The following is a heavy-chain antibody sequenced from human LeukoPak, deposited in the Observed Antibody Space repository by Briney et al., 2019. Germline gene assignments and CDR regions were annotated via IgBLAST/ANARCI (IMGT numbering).Heavy chain of an antibody. Sequence: ASVKVSCKASGYTFTGYYMHWVRQAPGQGLEWMGWINPNSGGTNYAQKFQGRVTMTRDTSISTAYMELSRLRSDDTAVYYCARGGYPYDYGDYGRTPQYYGMDVWGQGTTVTVSS. J-gene: IGHJ6*02. V-gene: IGHV1-2*02. CDR2: INPNSGGT. CDR1: GYTFTGYY. D-gene: IGHD4-17*01. CDR3: ARGGYPYDYGDYGRTPQYYGMDV.